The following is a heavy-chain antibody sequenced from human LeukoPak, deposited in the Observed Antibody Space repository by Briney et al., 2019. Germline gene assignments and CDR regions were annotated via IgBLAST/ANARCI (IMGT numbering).Heavy chain of an antibody. CDR1: GYPFTGYY. J-gene: IGHJ6*03. CDR3: ARSYGDSGNHFYYMDV. D-gene: IGHD4-17*01. CDR2: INPNSGGT. V-gene: IGHV1-2*06. Sequence: GASVKVSCKASGYPFTGYYIHWVRQAPGQGLEWMGRINPNSGGTNCAQKFQGRVTMTRDTSISTAYMEVSRLRSDDTAMYYCARSYGDSGNHFYYMDVWGKGTTVTVSS.